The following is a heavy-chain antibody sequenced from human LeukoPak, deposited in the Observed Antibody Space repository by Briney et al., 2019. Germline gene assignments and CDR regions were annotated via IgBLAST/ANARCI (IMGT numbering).Heavy chain of an antibody. CDR2: ISSSSSYI. D-gene: IGHD1-26*01. Sequence: PGGSLRLSCAASGFTFRSSTMNWVRQAPGKGLEWVSSISSSSSYIYYADSVKGRFTISRDNAKNSLYLQMNSLRAEDTAVYYCARAGGSSPFDYWGQGTLVTVSS. J-gene: IGHJ4*02. V-gene: IGHV3-21*01. CDR3: ARAGGSSPFDY. CDR1: GFTFRSST.